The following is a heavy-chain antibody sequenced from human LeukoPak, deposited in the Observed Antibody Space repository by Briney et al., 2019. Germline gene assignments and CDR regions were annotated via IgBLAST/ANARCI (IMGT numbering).Heavy chain of an antibody. Sequence: GGSLRLSCAASGFTFSSYAMSWVRQAPGKGLEWVSAISGSGGSTYYADSVKGRFTISRDNSKNTLYLQMNSLRAEDTAVYYCARDRAGTGVLDYWGQGTLVTVSS. CDR2: ISGSGGST. D-gene: IGHD1-14*01. J-gene: IGHJ4*02. CDR1: GFTFSSYA. CDR3: ARDRAGTGVLDY. V-gene: IGHV3-23*01.